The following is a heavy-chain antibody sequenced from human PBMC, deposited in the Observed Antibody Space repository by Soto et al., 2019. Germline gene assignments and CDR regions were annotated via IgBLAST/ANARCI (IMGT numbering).Heavy chain of an antibody. J-gene: IGHJ4*02. CDR1: GYSFAGYW. V-gene: IGHV5-10-1*01. CDR2: IDPSDSQT. CDR3: ARQIYDSDTGPNFQYYFDS. Sequence: GESLKISCKGSGYSFAGYWITWVRQKPGKGLEWMGRIDPSDSQTYYSPSFRGHVTISVTKSITTVFLEWSSLRASDTAMYYCARQIYDSDTGPNFQYYFDSWGQGTPVTVS. D-gene: IGHD3-22*01.